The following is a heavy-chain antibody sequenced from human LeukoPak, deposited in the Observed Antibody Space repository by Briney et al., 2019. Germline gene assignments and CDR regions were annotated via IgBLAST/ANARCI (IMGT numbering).Heavy chain of an antibody. D-gene: IGHD2-2*01. CDR2: ISYDGSNK. J-gene: IGHJ3*02. Sequence: GGSLRLSCAASGFTFSSYGMHWARQAPGKGLEWVAVISYDGSNKYYEDSVKGRFTISRDNSKNTLYLQMNSLRAEDTAVYYCAKFGYCSSTSCYDAFDIWGQGTMVTVSS. CDR3: AKFGYCSSTSCYDAFDI. CDR1: GFTFSSYG. V-gene: IGHV3-30*18.